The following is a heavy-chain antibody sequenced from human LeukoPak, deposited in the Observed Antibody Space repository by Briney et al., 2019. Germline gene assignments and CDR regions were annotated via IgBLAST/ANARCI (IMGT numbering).Heavy chain of an antibody. V-gene: IGHV4-59*08. CDR1: GGSFSSYY. Sequence: PSETLSLTCAVYGGSFSSYYWSWIRQPPGKGLEWIGYIYYSGSTNYNPSLKSRVTISVDTSKNQFSLELNSVTAADTAVYYCTTSRTNDCSSPSCYTDYWGQGTLVTVSS. J-gene: IGHJ4*02. CDR2: IYYSGST. D-gene: IGHD2-2*02. CDR3: TTSRTNDCSSPSCYTDY.